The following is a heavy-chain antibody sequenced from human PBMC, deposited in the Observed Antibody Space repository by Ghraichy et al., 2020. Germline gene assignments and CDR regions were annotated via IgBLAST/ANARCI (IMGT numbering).Heavy chain of an antibody. J-gene: IGHJ1*01. CDR2: IYYRGNT. D-gene: IGHD6-13*01. Sequence: SETLSLTCTVSGGSISGFYWSWIRQSPGKGLEWIGYIYYRGNTNYNPSLESRVTISVDTSTNQFFLRLTSVTAADTAVYYCATWTLAAAENEGSVAEYFQQWGQGTLVTVSS. CDR3: ATWTLAAAENEGSVAEYFQQ. CDR1: GGSISGFY. V-gene: IGHV4-59*01.